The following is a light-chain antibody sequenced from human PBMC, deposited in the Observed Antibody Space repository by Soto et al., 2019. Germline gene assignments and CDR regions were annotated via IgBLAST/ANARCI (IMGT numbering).Light chain of an antibody. J-gene: IGKJ4*01. CDR2: VAS. V-gene: IGKV3-20*01. Sequence: EIVLTQSPGTLSLSPGERETLSCRASQSVSNSYLAWNQQKPGQAPRLLFYVASGRATGIPDSFSGCGSGTDFTLTINRLEPEDSAVYYCRQYGSSPRTFGGGTKVDIK. CDR3: RQYGSSPRT. CDR1: QSVSNSY.